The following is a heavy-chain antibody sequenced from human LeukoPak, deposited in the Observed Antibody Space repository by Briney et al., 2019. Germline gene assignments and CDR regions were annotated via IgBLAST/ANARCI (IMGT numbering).Heavy chain of an antibody. D-gene: IGHD3-22*01. J-gene: IGHJ4*02. Sequence: SQTLSLTXTVSGGSISSGSYYWSGIRQPAGKGLEWIGRIYTNGSTNYNPSLKSRVTISVDTSKNQFSLKLSSVTAADTAVYYCARELTPNYYDSSGYYKWGQGTLVTVSS. CDR2: IYTNGST. V-gene: IGHV4-61*02. CDR1: GGSISSGSYY. CDR3: ARELTPNYYDSSGYYK.